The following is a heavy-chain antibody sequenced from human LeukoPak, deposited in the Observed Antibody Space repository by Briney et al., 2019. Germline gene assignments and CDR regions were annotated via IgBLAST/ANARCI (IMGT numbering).Heavy chain of an antibody. CDR2: INAGNGNT. D-gene: IGHD3-22*01. J-gene: IGHJ4*02. V-gene: IGHV1-3*03. Sequence: ASVKVSCKASGYTFATYYMHWVRQAPGQRLEWMGWINAGNGNTKYSQEFQGRVTITRDTSASTAYMELSSLRSEDMAVYYCARAVWGYYDSSGYWEINYFDYWGQGTLVTVSS. CDR1: GYTFATYY. CDR3: ARAVWGYYDSSGYWEINYFDY.